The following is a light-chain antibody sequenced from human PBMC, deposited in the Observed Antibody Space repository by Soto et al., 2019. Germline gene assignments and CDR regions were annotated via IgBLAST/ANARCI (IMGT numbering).Light chain of an antibody. CDR3: QVWDSSSDRPV. V-gene: IGLV3-21*04. Sequence: SYELTQTPSLSVAPEKTASITCGGDNIGNQSVHWYQHKPGQAPILVMRYDSDRPSGIPERFSGSNSGNTATLTISRVEDGDEADYYCQVWDSSSDRPVLGGGTKLTVL. CDR1: NIGNQS. CDR2: YDS. J-gene: IGLJ3*02.